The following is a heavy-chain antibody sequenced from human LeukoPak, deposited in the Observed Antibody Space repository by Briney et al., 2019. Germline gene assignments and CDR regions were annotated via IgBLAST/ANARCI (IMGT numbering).Heavy chain of an antibody. V-gene: IGHV4-59*12. D-gene: IGHD2-2*01. J-gene: IGHJ6*03. CDR1: GGSFSGYY. Sequence: SETLSLTCAVYGGSFSGYYWSWIRQPPGKGLEWIGYIYYSGSTYYNPSLKSRVTISVDTSKNQFSLKLSSVTAADTAVYYCARGRIGYCSSTSCYALDYYYYYYMDVWGKGTTVTVSS. CDR3: ARGRIGYCSSTSCYALDYYYYYYMDV. CDR2: IYYSGST.